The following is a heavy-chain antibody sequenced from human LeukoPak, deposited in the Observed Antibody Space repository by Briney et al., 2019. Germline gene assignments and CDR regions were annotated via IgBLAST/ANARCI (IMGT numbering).Heavy chain of an antibody. Sequence: SETLSLTCTVSGGSISSYYWSWIRQPPGKGLEWIGYIYYSGSTNYNPSLKSRVTISVDTSKNQFSLKLSSVTAEDTAVYYCARRAGATLRLLWFGERKAISNWFDPWGQGTLVTVSS. V-gene: IGHV4-59*01. D-gene: IGHD3-10*01. CDR1: GGSISSYY. CDR3: ARRAGATLRLLWFGERKAISNWFDP. CDR2: IYYSGST. J-gene: IGHJ5*02.